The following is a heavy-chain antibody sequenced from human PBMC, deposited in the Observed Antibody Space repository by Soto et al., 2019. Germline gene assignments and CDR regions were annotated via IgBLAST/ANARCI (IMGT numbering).Heavy chain of an antibody. CDR1: GDSIRSYY. CDR2: MYYTGIT. J-gene: IGHJ3*02. CDR3: ARGGFYGVADEAFDI. D-gene: IGHD3-3*01. Sequence: SATLSLTCSGSGDSIRSYYWSGFRQPPGEGLEWVAHMYYTGITKYNPSLESRVTTSADTSKNQFSLKLTSVTAADTAGYYCARGGFYGVADEAFDIWGQGKMVT. V-gene: IGHV4-59*01.